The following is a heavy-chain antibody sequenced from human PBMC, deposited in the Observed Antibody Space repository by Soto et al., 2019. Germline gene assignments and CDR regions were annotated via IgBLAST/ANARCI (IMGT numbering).Heavy chain of an antibody. J-gene: IGHJ4*02. V-gene: IGHV3-23*01. CDR2: ISGSGGST. Sequence: GGSLRLSCAASGFTFSSYAMSWVRQAPGKGLEWVSAISGSGGSTYYADSVKGRFTISRDNSKNTLYLQMNSLRADDMAVYYCAKDKYYYDSSGYFDYLCQGTLVTVSS. D-gene: IGHD3-22*01. CDR1: GFTFSSYA. CDR3: AKDKYYYDSSGYFDY.